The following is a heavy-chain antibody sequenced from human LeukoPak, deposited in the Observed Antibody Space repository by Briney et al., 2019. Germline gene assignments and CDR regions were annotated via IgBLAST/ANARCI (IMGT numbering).Heavy chain of an antibody. CDR1: GYTFTSYA. CDR2: INAGNGNT. Sequence: GASVKVSCKASGYTFTSYAMHWVRQAPGQRLEWMGWINAGNGNTKYSQKFQGRVTITRDTSASTAYMELSSLRSEDTAVYYCARRCRDWEGYSSSWSYYYFDYWGQGTLVTVSS. D-gene: IGHD6-13*01. J-gene: IGHJ4*02. V-gene: IGHV1-3*01. CDR3: ARRCRDWEGYSSSWSYYYFDY.